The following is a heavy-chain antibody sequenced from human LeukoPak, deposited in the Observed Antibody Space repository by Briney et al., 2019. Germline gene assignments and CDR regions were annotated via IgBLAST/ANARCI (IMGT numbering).Heavy chain of an antibody. CDR2: INTDGSST. CDR3: ARGVGATLGTFDY. J-gene: IGHJ4*02. CDR1: GFTFSSYW. D-gene: IGHD1-26*01. Sequence: PGGSLRLSCAASGFTFSSYWMHWVRQAPGKGPVWVSRINTDGSSTSYADSVKGRFTISRDNAKNTLYLQMNSLRAEDTAVYYCARGVGATLGTFDYWGQGTLVTVSS. V-gene: IGHV3-74*01.